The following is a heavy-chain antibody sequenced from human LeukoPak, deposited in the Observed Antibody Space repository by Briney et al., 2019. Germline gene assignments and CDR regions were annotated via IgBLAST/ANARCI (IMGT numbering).Heavy chain of an antibody. V-gene: IGHV3-23*01. CDR1: GFTFSSFA. CDR2: ISGGGSST. D-gene: IGHD3-10*01. CDR3: ARSFFYGSGSYSLYYFDY. Sequence: PGGSLRLSCAASGFTFSSFAMSWVRQAPGKGLEWVSTISGGGSSTYYADSAKGRFTISRDNSKNTLHLHMISLRAEDTAVYYCARSFFYGSGSYSLYYFDYWGQGTLVTVSS. J-gene: IGHJ4*02.